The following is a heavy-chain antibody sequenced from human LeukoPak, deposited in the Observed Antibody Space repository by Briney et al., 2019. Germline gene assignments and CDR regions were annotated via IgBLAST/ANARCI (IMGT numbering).Heavy chain of an antibody. CDR1: GFTFGSYA. CDR2: ISGSGGST. D-gene: IGHD1-26*01. J-gene: IGHJ5*02. V-gene: IGHV3-23*01. Sequence: GGSLRLSCAASGFTFGSYAMSWVRQAPGKGLEWVLAISGSGGSTYYADSVKGRFTISRDNSKNTLYLQMNSLRAEDTAVYYCAKLDSGSFEWLVYWFDPWGPGTLVTVSS. CDR3: AKLDSGSFEWLVYWFDP.